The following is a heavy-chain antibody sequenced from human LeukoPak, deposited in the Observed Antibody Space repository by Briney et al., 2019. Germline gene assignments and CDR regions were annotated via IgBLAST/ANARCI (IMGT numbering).Heavy chain of an antibody. Sequence: GGSLRLSCAASGFTFSSYGMHWVRQAPGKGLEWVAFIRYDGSNKYYADSVKGRFTISRDNSKNTLYLQMNSLRAEDTAVYYCANPSGRRCEFFAFDIWGQGTMVTVSS. V-gene: IGHV3-30*02. J-gene: IGHJ3*02. CDR2: IRYDGSNK. CDR1: GFTFSSYG. CDR3: ANPSGRRCEFFAFDI. D-gene: IGHD1-26*01.